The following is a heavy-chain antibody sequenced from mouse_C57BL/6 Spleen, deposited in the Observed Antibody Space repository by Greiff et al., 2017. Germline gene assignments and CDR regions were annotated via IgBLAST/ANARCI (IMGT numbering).Heavy chain of an antibody. Sequence: VQLQQSGAELVRPGASVTLSCKASGYTFTDYEMHWVKQTPVHGLEWIGAIDPETGGTAYNQKFQGKAILTADKSSSTAYMDLRRLTSEDSAVYYCTRVGPVDYWGQGTTLTVSS. J-gene: IGHJ2*01. CDR1: GYTFTDYE. CDR2: IDPETGGT. CDR3: TRVGPVDY. V-gene: IGHV1-15*01.